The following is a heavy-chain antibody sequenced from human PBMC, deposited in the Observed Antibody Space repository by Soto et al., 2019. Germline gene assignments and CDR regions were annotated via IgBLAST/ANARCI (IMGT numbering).Heavy chain of an antibody. CDR1: GGTFSSYS. V-gene: IGHV1-69*01. D-gene: IGHD1-26*01. Sequence: QVQLVQSGAEVKKPGSSVKVSCKASGGTFSSYSINWVRQAPGQGLEWMGEIIPIFGTANYAQKSQGRVTITADESTSTAYMELGSLRSEDTAVYYCARDGGRHSGGIDYWGQGTVVTVSS. CDR2: IIPIFGTA. J-gene: IGHJ4*02. CDR3: ARDGGRHSGGIDY.